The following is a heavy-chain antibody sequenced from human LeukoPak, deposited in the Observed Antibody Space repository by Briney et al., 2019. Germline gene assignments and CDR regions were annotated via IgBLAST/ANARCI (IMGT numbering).Heavy chain of an antibody. CDR2: IYYSGST. J-gene: IGHJ5*02. CDR1: GGSISSYY. D-gene: IGHD3-10*01. CDR3: ARHAGSGSFYNCFDP. Sequence: PSETLSLTCTVSGGSISSYYWSWIRQPPGEGLEWIGYIYYSGSTNYNPSLRSRVTISVDTSKNQFSLKLSSVTAADTAVYYCARHAGSGSFYNCFDPWGQGTLVTVSS. V-gene: IGHV4-59*08.